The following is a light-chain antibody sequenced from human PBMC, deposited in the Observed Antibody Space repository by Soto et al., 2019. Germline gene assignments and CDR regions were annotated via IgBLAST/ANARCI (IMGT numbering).Light chain of an antibody. V-gene: IGKV3-15*01. Sequence: EIVMTQSPATLSVFPGERATLSCRASQSVSRNLVWYQQKPGQAPRLLIYDTSTRATGVPARFSCSGSGTEFTLNISSLQSEEFAVYYWQQCNDWPRTFSQGTKVEIK. CDR2: DTS. CDR3: QQCNDWPRT. J-gene: IGKJ1*01. CDR1: QSVSRN.